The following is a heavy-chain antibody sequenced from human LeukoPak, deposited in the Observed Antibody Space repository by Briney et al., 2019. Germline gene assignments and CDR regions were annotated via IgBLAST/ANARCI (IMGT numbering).Heavy chain of an antibody. CDR1: GYTFSSYY. Sequence: ASVKVSCKASGYTFSSYYMHWVRQAPGQGREWMGIINPSGGSITYAQMFQGRVTMTGDMSTSTVYMELSSLRSEDTSVYYCARGRHYYESSDYYYEGDAFDVWGQGTMVTVSS. CDR2: INPSGGSI. J-gene: IGHJ3*01. V-gene: IGHV1-46*01. D-gene: IGHD3-22*01. CDR3: ARGRHYYESSDYYYEGDAFDV.